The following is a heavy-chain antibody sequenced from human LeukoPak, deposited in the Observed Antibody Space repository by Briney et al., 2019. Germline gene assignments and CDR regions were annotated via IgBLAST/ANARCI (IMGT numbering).Heavy chain of an antibody. D-gene: IGHD3-22*01. J-gene: IGHJ4*02. CDR3: ARGYYDSSGYYLIDY. CDR2: INSDGRST. V-gene: IGHV3-74*01. CDR1: GFTLSNYW. Sequence: GGSLRLSCAASGFTLSNYWMHWVRQAPGKGLVWVSRINSDGRSTSYADSVKGRFTISRDNAKNTLYLQMNGLRAEDTAVYYCARGYYDSSGYYLIDYWGQGTLVTVSS.